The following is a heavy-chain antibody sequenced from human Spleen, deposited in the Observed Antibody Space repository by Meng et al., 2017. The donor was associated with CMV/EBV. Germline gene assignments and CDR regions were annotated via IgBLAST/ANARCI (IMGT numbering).Heavy chain of an antibody. CDR3: ARAFYDFWSGIGY. CDR2: ISTSSTYI. V-gene: IGHV3-21*01. CDR1: GFTFNGYN. Sequence: AASGFTFNGYNMNWVRQAQGKGLEWVASISTSSTYIFYTDSVKGRFTISRDNANSALYLQMDSLRAEDTAVYYCARAFYDFWSGIGYWGQGVLVTVSS. J-gene: IGHJ4*02. D-gene: IGHD3-3*01.